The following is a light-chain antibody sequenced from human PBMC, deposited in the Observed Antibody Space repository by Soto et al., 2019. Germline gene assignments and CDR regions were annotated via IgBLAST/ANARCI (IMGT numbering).Light chain of an antibody. J-gene: IGKJ1*01. CDR1: QTISSW. Sequence: DIQMTQSPSTLSGSVGDRVTITCRASQTISSWLAWYQQKPGKAPKLLIYKASTLKSGVPSRFSGSGSGTEFTLTISSLQPDDFETYYCQPYNSYSFGQGTKVDIK. V-gene: IGKV1-5*03. CDR3: QPYNSYS. CDR2: KAS.